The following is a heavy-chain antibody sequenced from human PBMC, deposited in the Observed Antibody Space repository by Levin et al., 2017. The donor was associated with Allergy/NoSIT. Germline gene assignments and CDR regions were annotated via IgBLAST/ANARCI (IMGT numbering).Heavy chain of an antibody. J-gene: IGHJ4*02. Sequence: GGSLRLSCAASGFTFSSYGMHWVRQAPGKGLEWVAVIWYDGSNKYYADSVKGRFTISRDNSKNTLYLQMNSLRAEDTAVYYCARDGAYDSSGYLDYWGQGTLVTVSS. CDR2: IWYDGSNK. D-gene: IGHD3-22*01. CDR1: GFTFSSYG. V-gene: IGHV3-33*01. CDR3: ARDGAYDSSGYLDY.